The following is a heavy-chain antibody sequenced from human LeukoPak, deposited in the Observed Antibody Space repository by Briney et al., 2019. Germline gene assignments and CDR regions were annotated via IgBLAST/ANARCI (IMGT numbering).Heavy chain of an antibody. V-gene: IGHV1-69*05. CDR1: GGTFSSYA. CDR2: IIPIFGTA. Sequence: GSSVKVSCKASGGTFSSYAISWVRQAPGQGLEWMGGIIPIFGTANYAQKFQGRVTMTRDTSISTAYMELSRLRSDDTAVYYCASKGRSTWLTPYYYYYGMDVWGQGTTVTVSS. D-gene: IGHD3-10*01. J-gene: IGHJ6*02. CDR3: ASKGRSTWLTPYYYYYGMDV.